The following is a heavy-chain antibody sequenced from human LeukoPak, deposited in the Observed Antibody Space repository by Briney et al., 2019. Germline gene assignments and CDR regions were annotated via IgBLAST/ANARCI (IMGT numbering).Heavy chain of an antibody. D-gene: IGHD3-10*01. Sequence: ASVTVSCKASGYTFTSYGISWVRQAPGQGLEWMGWISAYNGNTNYAQKLQGRVTMTTDTSTSTAYMELRSLRSDDTAVYYCASTYYYGSGSLGVDYWGQGTLVTVSS. CDR2: ISAYNGNT. V-gene: IGHV1-18*01. CDR3: ASTYYYGSGSLGVDY. J-gene: IGHJ4*02. CDR1: GYTFTSYG.